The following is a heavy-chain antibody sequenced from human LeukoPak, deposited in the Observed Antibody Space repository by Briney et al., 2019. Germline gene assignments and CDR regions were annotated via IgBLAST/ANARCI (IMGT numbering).Heavy chain of an antibody. J-gene: IGHJ4*02. Sequence: PGGSLRLSCAASGFTFDDYAMHWVPQAPGKGLEWVSGISWNGGSIGYADSVKGRFTISRDNAKNSLYLQMNSLRAEDTALYYCAKDIEVTYHSYYFDYWGQGTLVTVSS. CDR3: AKDIEVTYHSYYFDY. D-gene: IGHD2-21*02. CDR2: ISWNGGSI. V-gene: IGHV3-9*01. CDR1: GFTFDDYA.